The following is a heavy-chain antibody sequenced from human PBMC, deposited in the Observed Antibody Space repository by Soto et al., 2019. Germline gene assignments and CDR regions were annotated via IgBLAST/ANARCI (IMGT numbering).Heavy chain of an antibody. D-gene: IGHD3-16*02. V-gene: IGHV4-59*01. J-gene: IGHJ4*02. Sequence: PSETLSLTCTVSGGSISSYYWSWIRQPPGKGLEWIGYIYYSGSTNYNPSLKSRVTISVDTSKSQFSLKLSSVTAADTAVYYCARGSVLIPPTYFDFCWGSYRYEPPYYFDYWGQGTLVTVSS. CDR2: IYYSGST. CDR3: ARGSVLIPPTYFDFCWGSYRYEPPYYFDY. CDR1: GGSISSYY.